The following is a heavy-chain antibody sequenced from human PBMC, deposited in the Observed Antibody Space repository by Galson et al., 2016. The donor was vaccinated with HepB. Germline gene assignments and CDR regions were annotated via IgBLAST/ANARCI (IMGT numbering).Heavy chain of an antibody. CDR2: IDWDDDK. Sequence: PALVKPTQTLTLTCTFSGFSLSTSGMCVSWIRQPPGKALEWLARIDWDDDKYYSTSLKTRLTISKDTSKNQVVLTMTNMDPVDTATDYCARTPKLYSSGWYTYYYCGMDVWGQGTTVTVSS. CDR1: GFSLSTSGMC. CDR3: ARTPKLYSSGWYTYYYCGMDV. J-gene: IGHJ6*02. V-gene: IGHV2-70*11. D-gene: IGHD6-19*01.